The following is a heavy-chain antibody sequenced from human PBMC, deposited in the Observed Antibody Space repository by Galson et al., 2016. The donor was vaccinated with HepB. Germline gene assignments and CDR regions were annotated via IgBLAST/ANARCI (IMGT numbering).Heavy chain of an antibody. Sequence: SVKVSCKGSGDTIVGISWVRQAPGQGLEWMGGVLPVFGTAKSAQKFQGRVTVTADRTTSTVYMELSGLTSEDTAVYYCARRGLYDDSSGYYFDSWGQGTLVTVSS. CDR2: VLPVFGTA. D-gene: IGHD3-22*01. V-gene: IGHV1-69*06. CDR1: GDTIVG. J-gene: IGHJ4*02. CDR3: ARRGLYDDSSGYYFDS.